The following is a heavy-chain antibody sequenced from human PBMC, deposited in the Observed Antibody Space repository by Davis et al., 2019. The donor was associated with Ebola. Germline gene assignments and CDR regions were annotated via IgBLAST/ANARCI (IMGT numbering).Heavy chain of an antibody. V-gene: IGHV1-3*01. CDR2: INAGNGNT. CDR1: GYTFTSYA. D-gene: IGHD6-19*01. J-gene: IGHJ3*02. CDR3: ACSGCRLFDAFDI. Sequence: ASVKVSCKASGYTFTSYAMHWVRQAPGQRLEWMGWINAGNGNTKYSQKFQGRVTITRDTSASTAYMELRSLRSEDTAVYYCACSGCRLFDAFDIWGQGTMVTVSS.